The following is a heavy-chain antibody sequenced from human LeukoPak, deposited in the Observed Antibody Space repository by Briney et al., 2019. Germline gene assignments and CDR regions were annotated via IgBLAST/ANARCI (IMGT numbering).Heavy chain of an antibody. Sequence: ASVKVSCKASGYTFTSYYMHWVRQAPGQGHEWMGIINPSGGSTSYAQKFQGRVTMTRDTSTSTVYMELSSLRSEDTAVYYCARDLSSGWYFDYWGQGTLVTVSS. J-gene: IGHJ4*02. CDR2: INPSGGST. V-gene: IGHV1-46*01. CDR1: GYTFTSYY. CDR3: ARDLSSGWYFDY. D-gene: IGHD6-19*01.